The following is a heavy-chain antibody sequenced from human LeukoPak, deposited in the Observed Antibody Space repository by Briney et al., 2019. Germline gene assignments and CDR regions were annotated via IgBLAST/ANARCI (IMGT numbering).Heavy chain of an antibody. D-gene: IGHD5-18*01. CDR2: SSGSGGST. V-gene: IGHV3-23*01. CDR3: SKQTAVEGCYYHY. J-gene: IGHJ4*02. CDR1: GLSLSSYG. Sequence: GGSLRLSCIGSGLSLSSYGMSWVRQARGKGMEWVSSSSGSGGSTYYADSVRGRFTISRDSSENTLYLKMSSLRVEDTAVYFCSKQTAVEGCYYHYWGQGTLVTVSS.